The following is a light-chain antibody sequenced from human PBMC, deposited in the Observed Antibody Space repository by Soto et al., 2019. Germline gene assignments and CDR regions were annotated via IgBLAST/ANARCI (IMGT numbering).Light chain of an antibody. V-gene: IGLV1-44*01. CDR1: TSNIAGNT. CDR3: ATWDDSLNAAV. CDR2: IDD. J-gene: IGLJ7*01. Sequence: QAVVTQPPSLSGTPGQRVTISCSGSTSNIAGNTVHWYQHLPETAPKLLIYIDDQRPSGVPDRFSGSKSGTSASLAISGLQSEDEADYYCATWDDSLNAAVFGGGTQLTVL.